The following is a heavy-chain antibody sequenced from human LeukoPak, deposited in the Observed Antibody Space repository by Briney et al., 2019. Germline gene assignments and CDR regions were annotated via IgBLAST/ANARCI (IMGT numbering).Heavy chain of an antibody. J-gene: IGHJ4*01. Sequence: GWSLRLSCAVSGFTMRDNDMTWVRQAPGRGLEWVSLIYSSRGTSYADSVKGRFTISKDNSKNTLYLQMNSLRVEDTAVYYCAKRPLSSCNWGLGTLVTVSS. CDR1: GFTMRDND. CDR3: AKRPLSSCN. CDR2: IYSSRGT. V-gene: IGHV3-66*01. D-gene: IGHD5/OR15-5a*01.